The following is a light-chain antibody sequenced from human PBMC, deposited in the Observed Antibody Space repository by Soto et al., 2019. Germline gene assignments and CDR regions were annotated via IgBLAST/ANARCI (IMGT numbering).Light chain of an antibody. CDR3: HPYGSSRT. CDR2: GAS. J-gene: IGKJ1*01. CDR1: QSVTSSH. V-gene: IGKV3-20*01. Sequence: EIVLTQSPGTLSLSPGERATLSCRASQSVTSSHLAWYQKKPGQAPRLLIFGASNRATGIPSRFSGSGSGTDFTLTINRLEPEDFAEYYCHPYGSSRTFGQGTKVEFK.